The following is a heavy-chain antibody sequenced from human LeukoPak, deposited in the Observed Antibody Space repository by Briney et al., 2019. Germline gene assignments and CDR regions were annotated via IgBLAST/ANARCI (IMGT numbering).Heavy chain of an antibody. J-gene: IGHJ4*02. V-gene: IGHV4-39*07. CDR3: ARIIAAAAHFDN. CDR2: IYYSGST. Sequence: SETLSLTCTVSGGSISSSSYYWGWIRQPPGKGLEWIGSIYYSGSTYYTPSLKSRVTISVDTSKNQFSLKLSSVTAADTAVYYCARIIAAAAHFDNWGQGTLVTVSS. CDR1: GGSISSSSYY. D-gene: IGHD6-13*01.